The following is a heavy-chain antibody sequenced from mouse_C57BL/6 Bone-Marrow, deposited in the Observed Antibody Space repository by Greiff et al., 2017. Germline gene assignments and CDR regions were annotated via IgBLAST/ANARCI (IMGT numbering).Heavy chain of an antibody. J-gene: IGHJ1*03. Sequence: EVQLQQPGAELVKPGASVKLSCKASGYTFTSYYMHWVKQRTEQGLEWIGRIDPEDGETKYAPKFQGKATITADTSSNTAYLQLSSLTSEDTAVYYCARPTMANWYFDVWGTGTTVTVSS. CDR1: GYTFTSYY. D-gene: IGHD2-10*01. V-gene: IGHV14-2*01. CDR2: IDPEDGET. CDR3: ARPTMANWYFDV.